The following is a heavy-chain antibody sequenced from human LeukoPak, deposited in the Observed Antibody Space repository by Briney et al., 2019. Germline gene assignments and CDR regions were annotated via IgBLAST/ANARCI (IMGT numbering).Heavy chain of an antibody. Sequence: GGSLRLSCAASGFTFSSYEMNWVRQAPVKGLEWVSYISSSGSTIYYADSVKGRFTISRDNSKNTLYLQMNSLRAEDTAVYYCAKGVVRGVIITKKYYYYMDVWGKGTTVTISS. V-gene: IGHV3-48*03. CDR2: ISSSGSTI. J-gene: IGHJ6*03. CDR3: AKGVVRGVIITKKYYYYMDV. CDR1: GFTFSSYE. D-gene: IGHD3-10*01.